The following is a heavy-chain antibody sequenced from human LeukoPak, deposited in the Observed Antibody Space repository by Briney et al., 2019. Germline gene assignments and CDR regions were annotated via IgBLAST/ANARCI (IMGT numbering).Heavy chain of an antibody. CDR1: GFTFSSYG. CDR3: AKEMYTYYYDGSGYYPHYFDS. Sequence: GESLRLSCAVSGFTFSSYGMGWVRQAPGKGMEWVAVISYVGSNKYYADSVKGRFTISRDNSKNTLYLQMNSLRAEDTAVYYCAKEMYTYYYDGSGYYPHYFDSWGQGTLVTVSS. J-gene: IGHJ4*02. CDR2: ISYVGSNK. D-gene: IGHD3-22*01. V-gene: IGHV3-30*18.